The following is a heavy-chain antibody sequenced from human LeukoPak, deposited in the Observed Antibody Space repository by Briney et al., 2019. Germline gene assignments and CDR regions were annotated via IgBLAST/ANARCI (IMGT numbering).Heavy chain of an antibody. Sequence: PGGSLRLSCAASGFTFSSYAMSWVRQAPGKGLEWVSAISGSGGSTYYADSVKGRFTISRDNSKNTLYLQMNSLRAEDTAVYYCARDYADYVGYFFFDYWGQGTLVTASS. J-gene: IGHJ4*02. D-gene: IGHD4-17*01. CDR2: ISGSGGST. V-gene: IGHV3-23*01. CDR1: GFTFSSYA. CDR3: ARDYADYVGYFFFDY.